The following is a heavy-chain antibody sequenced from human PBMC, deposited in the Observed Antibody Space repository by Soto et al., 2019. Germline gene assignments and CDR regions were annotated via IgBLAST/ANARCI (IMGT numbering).Heavy chain of an antibody. CDR3: ARRHFDSSGWYYAFDI. Sequence: SETLSLTCTVSGGSISSYYWSWIRQPPGKGLEWIGYIYYSGSTNYNPSLKSRVTISVDTSKNQFSLKLSSVTAADTVVYYCARRHFDSSGWYYAFDIWGQGTMVTVSS. CDR1: GGSISSYY. J-gene: IGHJ3*02. CDR2: IYYSGST. V-gene: IGHV4-59*08. D-gene: IGHD6-19*01.